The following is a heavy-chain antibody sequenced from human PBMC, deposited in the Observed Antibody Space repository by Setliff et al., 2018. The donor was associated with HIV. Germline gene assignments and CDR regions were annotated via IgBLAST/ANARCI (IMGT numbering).Heavy chain of an antibody. J-gene: IGHJ4*02. CDR3: AKGSLPSGYSYGFFDY. D-gene: IGHD5-18*01. Sequence: GSLRLSCAASGFTFSDYYMSWIRQAPGKGLEWVSYISSTGTTFYYADSVKGRFSISRDNAKNSLYLQMNSLRPEDTAVYYCAKGSLPSGYSYGFFDYWGQGTLVTVSS. CDR1: GFTFSDYY. CDR2: ISSTGTTF. V-gene: IGHV3-11*04.